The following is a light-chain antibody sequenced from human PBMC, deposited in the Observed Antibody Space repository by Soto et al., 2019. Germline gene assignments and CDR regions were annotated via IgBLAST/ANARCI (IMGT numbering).Light chain of an antibody. CDR1: QSVGTW. V-gene: IGKV1-5*01. CDR3: QHYRSNTWS. CDR2: GAS. Sequence: DIQMTQSPSTLSASVGGRVTITCRASQSVGTWVAWYQQKPGKAPKLLIYGASNLESGVPSRFSGSGSGTEFTLTITTLQPDDFATYFCQHYRSNTWSFGPGTKVDIK. J-gene: IGKJ1*01.